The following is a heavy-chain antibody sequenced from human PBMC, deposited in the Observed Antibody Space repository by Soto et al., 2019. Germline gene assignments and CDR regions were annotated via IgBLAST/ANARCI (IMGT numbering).Heavy chain of an antibody. CDR2: INAGNGNT. CDR3: ARYILFDY. V-gene: IGHV1-3*05. Sequence: QVQLVQSGAEEKKPGASVKVSCKASGYTFTSYAMNWVRQAPGQRLEWLGWINAGNGNTKYSQKFQGRVTITRDTSASTAYMALSSLRSEDTAVYYCARYILFDYWGQGTLVTVSS. D-gene: IGHD2-15*01. CDR1: GYTFTSYA. J-gene: IGHJ4*02.